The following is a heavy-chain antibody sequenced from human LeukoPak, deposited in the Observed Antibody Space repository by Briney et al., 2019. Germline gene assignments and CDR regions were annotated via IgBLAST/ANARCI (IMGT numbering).Heavy chain of an antibody. CDR3: TREILPERIAVAGNFDY. Sequence: GGSLRLSCAASGFTFSNAWMSWVRQAPGKGLEWVGRIKSKTDGGTTDYAAPVKGRFTISRDNSKNTLYLQMNSLRAEDTAVYYCTREILPERIAVAGNFDYWGQGTLVTVSS. CDR1: GFTFSNAW. CDR2: IKSKTDGGTT. J-gene: IGHJ4*02. D-gene: IGHD6-19*01. V-gene: IGHV3-15*01.